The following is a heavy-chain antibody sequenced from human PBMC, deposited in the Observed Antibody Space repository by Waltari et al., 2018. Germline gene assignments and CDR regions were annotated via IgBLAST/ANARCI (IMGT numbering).Heavy chain of an antibody. J-gene: IGHJ6*02. V-gene: IGHV4-34*01. Sequence: QVQLQQWGAGLLKPSETLSLTCAVYGGSFSGYYWSWIRQPPGKGLEWIGEINHRGSTNYKPSLKSRVTITVDTSKNQFALKLGSVTAADTAVYYCARGPPYYDFWSGYYYYYYGMDVWGQGTTVTVSS. CDR3: ARGPPYYDFWSGYYYYYYGMDV. D-gene: IGHD3-3*01. CDR2: INHRGST. CDR1: GGSFSGYY.